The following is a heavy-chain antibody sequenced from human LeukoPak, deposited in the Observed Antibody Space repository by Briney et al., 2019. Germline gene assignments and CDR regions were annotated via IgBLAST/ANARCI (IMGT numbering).Heavy chain of an antibody. CDR2: IDTNTGNP. J-gene: IGHJ4*02. D-gene: IGHD3-22*01. CDR1: GYTFTKYA. Sequence: ASVKVSCTGSGYTFTKYAISWVRQAPGQGLEYMGWIDTNTGNPTYAQGFTGRFVFSLDTSVSTAYLQISSLKAEDSAIYFCANCYDSSGFFAYWGQGTLVTVSS. V-gene: IGHV7-4-1*02. CDR3: ANCYDSSGFFAY.